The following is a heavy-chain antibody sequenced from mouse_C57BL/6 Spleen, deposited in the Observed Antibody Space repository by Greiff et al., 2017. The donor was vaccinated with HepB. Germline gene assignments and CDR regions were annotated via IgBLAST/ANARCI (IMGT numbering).Heavy chain of an antibody. CDR3: VRDRGNYYAMDY. CDR1: GFPFNTYA. Sequence: GGGLVQPKGSLKLSCAASGFPFNTYAMHRVRQAPGKGLEWVARIRSKSSNYATYYADSVKDRFTISRDDSKSMLYLQMNNLKTEDTAMYYCVRDRGNYYAMDYWGQGTSVTVSS. D-gene: IGHD2-1*01. V-gene: IGHV10-3*01. CDR2: IRSKSSNYAT. J-gene: IGHJ4*01.